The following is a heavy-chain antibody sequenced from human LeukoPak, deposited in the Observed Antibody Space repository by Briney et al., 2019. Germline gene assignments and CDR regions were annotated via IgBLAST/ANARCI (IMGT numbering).Heavy chain of an antibody. V-gene: IGHV4-34*01. Sequence: SETLSLTCAVSGGSFSGYYWSWIRQPPGKGLEWIGEINHSGSTNYNPSLKSRVTISVDTSKNQFSLKLSSVTAADTAVYYCARALRHGSGSYYKGRNAFDYWGQGTLVTVSS. J-gene: IGHJ4*02. D-gene: IGHD3-10*01. CDR3: ARALRHGSGSYYKGRNAFDY. CDR2: INHSGST. CDR1: GGSFSGYY.